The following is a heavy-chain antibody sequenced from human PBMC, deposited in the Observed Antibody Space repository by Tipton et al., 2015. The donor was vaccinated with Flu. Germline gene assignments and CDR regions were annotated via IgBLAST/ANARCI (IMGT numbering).Heavy chain of an antibody. V-gene: IGHV1-69*01. CDR3: ARWGRDFFGVVISRNYYYYYGMDV. Sequence: QVQLVQSGAEVKKPGSSVKVSCKASGGNFSSYAISWVRQAPGQGLEWMGGIIPIFGTANYAQKFQGRVTITADESTSTAYMELSSLRSEDTAVYYCARWGRDFFGVVISRNYYYYYGMDVWGQGPTVTVSS. D-gene: IGHD3-3*01. CDR1: GGNFSSYA. CDR2: IIPIFGTA. J-gene: IGHJ6*02.